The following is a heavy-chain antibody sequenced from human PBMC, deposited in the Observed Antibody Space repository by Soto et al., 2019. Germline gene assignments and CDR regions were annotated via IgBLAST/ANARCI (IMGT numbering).Heavy chain of an antibody. CDR1: GFTFTSSA. Sequence: GASVKVSCKASGFTFTSSAVQWVRQARGQRLEWIGWIVVGSGNTNYAQKFQDRVTMTEDTSTSTAYMELSSLRSEDTAVYYCATRRSGYLLHYYGMDVWGQGTTVTVSS. CDR2: IVVGSGNT. CDR3: ATRRSGYLLHYYGMDV. V-gene: IGHV1-58*01. J-gene: IGHJ6*02. D-gene: IGHD3-3*01.